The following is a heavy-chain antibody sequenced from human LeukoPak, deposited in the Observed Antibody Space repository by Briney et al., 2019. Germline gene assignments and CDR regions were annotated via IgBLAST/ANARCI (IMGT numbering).Heavy chain of an antibody. J-gene: IGHJ4*02. V-gene: IGHV4-31*03. CDR1: GGSISSGGYY. D-gene: IGHD7-27*01. CDR3: ARDFRTGDNVIFDY. Sequence: PSQTLSLTCTVSGGSISSGGYYWSWIRQHPGKGLEWIGYIYYSGSTYYNPSLKSRVTISVDTSKNQFSLKLSSVTAADTVVYYCARDFRTGDNVIFDYWGQGTLVTVSS. CDR2: IYYSGST.